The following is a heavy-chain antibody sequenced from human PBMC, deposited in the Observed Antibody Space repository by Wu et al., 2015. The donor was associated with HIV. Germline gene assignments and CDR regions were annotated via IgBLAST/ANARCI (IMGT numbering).Heavy chain of an antibody. CDR3: ARDADGIGGSQELGGYFDV. Sequence: QVQLLQSGAEVKKPGASVKVSCKASGYTFTGYQIIWARQAPGQGLEWMGWINTYSGDTKYAQKFQGRVTLTTDTSTRTAYMELRSLRSDDTAVYYCARDADGIGGSQELGGYFDVVGPWLLVRVSS. CDR2: INTYSGDT. V-gene: IGHV1-18*01. D-gene: IGHD1-26*01. CDR1: GYTFTGYQ. J-gene: IGHJ2*01.